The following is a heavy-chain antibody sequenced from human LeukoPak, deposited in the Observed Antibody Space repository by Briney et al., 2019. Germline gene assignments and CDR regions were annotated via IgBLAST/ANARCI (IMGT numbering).Heavy chain of an antibody. CDR1: GFTFSSYW. Sequence: GGSLRLSCAASGFTFSSYWMSWVRQAPGKGLEWVANIEQDGSEKYYVDSVKGRFTISRDNAKNSLYLQMNSLRAEDTAVYYCARDEGYSGYDLDYWGQGTLVTVSS. V-gene: IGHV3-7*01. CDR2: IEQDGSEK. D-gene: IGHD5-12*01. J-gene: IGHJ4*02. CDR3: ARDEGYSGYDLDY.